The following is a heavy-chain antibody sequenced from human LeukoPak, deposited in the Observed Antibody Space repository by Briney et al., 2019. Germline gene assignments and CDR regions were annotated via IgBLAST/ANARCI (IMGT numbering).Heavy chain of an antibody. CDR1: GYTFTGYY. J-gene: IGHJ4*02. Sequence: ASVTVSCKASGYTFTGYYMHWVRQAPGQGLERMGWINPNSGGTNYAQKFQGRVTMTRDTSISTAYMELSRLRSDDTAVYYCAKVYYYDSSGYYSDYWGQGTLVTVSS. D-gene: IGHD3-22*01. CDR2: INPNSGGT. CDR3: AKVYYYDSSGYYSDY. V-gene: IGHV1-2*02.